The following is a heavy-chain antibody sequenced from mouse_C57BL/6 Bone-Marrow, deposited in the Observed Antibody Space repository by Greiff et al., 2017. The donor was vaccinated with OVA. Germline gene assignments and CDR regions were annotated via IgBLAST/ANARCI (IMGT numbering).Heavy chain of an antibody. CDR1: GYTFTSSW. D-gene: IGHD2-4*01. J-gene: IGHJ3*01. CDR2: IYPSDSET. V-gene: IGHV1-61*01. CDR3: AREGYYDPWFAD. Sequence: QVQLQQPGAELVRPGSSVKLSCKASGYTFTSSWMAWVKQRPGPGLAWIGNIYPSDSETHYNQKFKDTATLTVDKSSSTAYMQLSSLTSEDSAVYYCAREGYYDPWFADWGQGTLVTVSA.